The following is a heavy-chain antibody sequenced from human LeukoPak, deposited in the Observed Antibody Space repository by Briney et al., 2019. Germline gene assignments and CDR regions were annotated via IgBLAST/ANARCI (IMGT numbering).Heavy chain of an antibody. CDR2: INPNSGGT. CDR1: GYTFTGYY. CDR3: ARVGLPYYYYYYMDV. Sequence: GASVKVSCKASGYTFTGYYMHWVRQAPGQGLEWMGLINPNSGGTNYAQKFQGRVTMTRDTSISTAYMELSRLRSDDTAVYYCARVGLPYYYYYYMDVWGKGTTVTVSS. V-gene: IGHV1-2*02. J-gene: IGHJ6*03. D-gene: IGHD3-16*01.